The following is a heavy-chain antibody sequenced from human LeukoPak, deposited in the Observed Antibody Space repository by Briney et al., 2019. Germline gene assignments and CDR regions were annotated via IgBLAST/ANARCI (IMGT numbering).Heavy chain of an antibody. V-gene: IGHV1-2*02. CDR2: INPNSGGT. CDR3: ARVSMVRGVPYRWFDP. D-gene: IGHD3-10*01. J-gene: IGHJ5*02. CDR1: GYTFTGYY. Sequence: ASVKVSFKASGYTFTGYYMHWVRQAPGQGLEWMGWINPNSGGTNYAQKFQGRVTMTRDTSISTAYMELSRLRSDDTAVYYCARVSMVRGVPYRWFDPWGQGTLVTVSS.